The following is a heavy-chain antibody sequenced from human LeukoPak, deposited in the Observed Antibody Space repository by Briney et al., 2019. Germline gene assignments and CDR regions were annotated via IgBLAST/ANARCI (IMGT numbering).Heavy chain of an antibody. CDR2: IYSGGST. CDR1: GFTFSSYG. V-gene: IGHV3-53*01. D-gene: IGHD3-22*01. J-gene: IGHJ6*02. Sequence: GGSLRLSCAASGFTFSSYGISWVRQAPGKGLEWVSVIYSGGSTYYADSVKGRFTISRDNSKNTLYLQMNSLRAEDTAVYYCARGVVVVINGQYYYYGMDVWGQGTTVTVSS. CDR3: ARGVVVVINGQYYYYGMDV.